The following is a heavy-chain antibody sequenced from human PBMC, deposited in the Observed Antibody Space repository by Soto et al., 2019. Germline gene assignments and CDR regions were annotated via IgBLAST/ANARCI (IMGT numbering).Heavy chain of an antibody. CDR3: ARGEVGWFGELSLGY. J-gene: IGHJ4*02. V-gene: IGHV1-8*01. CDR2: MNPNSGNT. CDR1: GYTFTSYD. Sequence: QVQLVQSGAEVKKPGASVKVSCKASGYTFTSYDINWVRQATGQGLEWMGWMNPNSGNTGYAQKFQGRVTMTRNTAIRTAYMELSSPRSEDTAVYYWARGEVGWFGELSLGYWGQATLVTVSS. D-gene: IGHD3-10*01.